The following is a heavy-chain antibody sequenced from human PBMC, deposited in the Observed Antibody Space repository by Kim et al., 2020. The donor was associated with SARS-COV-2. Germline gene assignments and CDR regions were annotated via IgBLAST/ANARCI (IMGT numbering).Heavy chain of an antibody. CDR3: ARQIAYDSSGPLDY. V-gene: IGHV5-10-1*01. CDR2: IDPSDTDN. J-gene: IGHJ4*02. Sequence: GESLKISCKGSGYSFTSYWISWVRQMPGKGLEWMGRIDPSDTDNNYSPSFQGHVTISADKSISTAYLQWSSLKASDTAMYYCARQIAYDSSGPLDYWGQGTLVTVSS. CDR1: GYSFTSYW. D-gene: IGHD3-22*01.